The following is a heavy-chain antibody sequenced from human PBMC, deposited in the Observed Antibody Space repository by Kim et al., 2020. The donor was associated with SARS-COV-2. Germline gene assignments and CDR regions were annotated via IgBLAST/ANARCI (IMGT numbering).Heavy chain of an antibody. D-gene: IGHD1-26*01. J-gene: IGHJ4*02. V-gene: IGHV1-3*01. CDR1: GYTFTSYA. CDR2: INAGNGNT. Sequence: ASVKVSCKASGYTFTSYAMHWVRQAPGQRLEWMGWINAGNGNTKYSQKFQGRVTITRDTYASTAYMELSSLRSEDTAVYYCARMSGSFPFDYWGQGTLVTVSS. CDR3: ARMSGSFPFDY.